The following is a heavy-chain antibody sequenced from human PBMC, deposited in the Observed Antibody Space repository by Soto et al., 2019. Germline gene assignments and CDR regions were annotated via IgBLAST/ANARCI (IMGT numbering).Heavy chain of an antibody. CDR2: ISAAGDP. CDR1: GFTFRNYD. Sequence: EVQLVESGGGLVQPGGSLRLSCEASGFTFRNYDMHWVRQGTGKGLEWVSGISAAGDPDYADSVEGRFTISRENAQNSFFLQMNSLRVGETAVYYCARTDREFYGLDVWGKGTTVIVSS. CDR3: ARTDREFYGLDV. V-gene: IGHV3-13*05. J-gene: IGHJ6*04.